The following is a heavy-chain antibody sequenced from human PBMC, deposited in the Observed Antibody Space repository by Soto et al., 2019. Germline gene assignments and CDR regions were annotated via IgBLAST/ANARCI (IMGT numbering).Heavy chain of an antibody. CDR3: VHTSFSYHSSAYSYDY. CDR2: IYWDDDK. D-gene: IGHD3-22*01. V-gene: IGHV2-5*02. CDR1: GFSLSTVGVG. Sequence: ESGPTLVNPTQTLTLTCTFSGFSLSTVGVGVGWIPQPPGKALERLALIYWDDDKRYNPSLKSRLTITKDTPKNQVVLTMTDMYPVDTATYFCVHTSFSYHSSAYSYDYWGQGTLVTVSS. J-gene: IGHJ4*02.